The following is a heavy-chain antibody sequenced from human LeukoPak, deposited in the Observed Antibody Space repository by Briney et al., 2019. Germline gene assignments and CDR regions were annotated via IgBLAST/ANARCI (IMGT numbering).Heavy chain of an antibody. CDR2: ISGSGGST. CDR3: AKDRVVVVPGYFDY. V-gene: IGHV3-23*01. Sequence: PGGSLRLSCAASGFTFSSYAMSWFRQAPGKGLEWVSAISGSGGSTYYADSVKGRFTISRDNSKKTLYLQMNSLRAEDTAVYYCAKDRVVVVPGYFDYWGQGTLVTVSS. J-gene: IGHJ4*02. D-gene: IGHD2-2*01. CDR1: GFTFSSYA.